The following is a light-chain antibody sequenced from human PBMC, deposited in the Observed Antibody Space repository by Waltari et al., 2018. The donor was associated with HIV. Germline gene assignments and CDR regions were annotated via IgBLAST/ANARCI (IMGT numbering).Light chain of an antibody. CDR1: SSDVGGYDY. V-gene: IGLV2-8*01. CDR2: EVS. J-gene: IGLJ1*01. CDR3: SSHAGSNNYV. Sequence: QSALTQPPSASGSPGQSVTISCSGTSSDVGGYDYVSWYQQHPGKAPKLMIYEVSKRPSGFPYGFSGSKSGNTASLTVSGLQAEDEADYYCSSHAGSNNYVFGTGTKVTVL.